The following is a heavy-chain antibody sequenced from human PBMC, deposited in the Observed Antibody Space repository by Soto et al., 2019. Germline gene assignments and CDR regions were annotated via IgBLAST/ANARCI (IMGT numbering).Heavy chain of an antibody. CDR1: GYSFTSYW. CDR3: ATGVVVAATLYYYYGMDV. CDR2: IDPSDSYT. Sequence: GESLKNSRKGSGYSFTSYWISWVRQMPGKGLEWMGRIDPSDSYTNYSPSFQGHVTISADKSISTAYLQWSSPKATDTAMYYCATGVVVAATLYYYYGMDVWGQGTTVTVSS. V-gene: IGHV5-10-1*01. D-gene: IGHD2-15*01. J-gene: IGHJ6*02.